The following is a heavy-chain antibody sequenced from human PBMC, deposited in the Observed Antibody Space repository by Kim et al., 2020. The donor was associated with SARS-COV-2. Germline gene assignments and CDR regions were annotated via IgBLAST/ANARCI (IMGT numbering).Heavy chain of an antibody. V-gene: IGHV3-30*02. CDR3: AKAGGSGGYYIDY. J-gene: IGHJ4*02. D-gene: IGHD3-10*01. Sequence: YADYVKGRVTISRDNSMNMVSLRMNSLRVEDTAVYYCAKAGGSGGYYIDYWGQGTLVTVSA.